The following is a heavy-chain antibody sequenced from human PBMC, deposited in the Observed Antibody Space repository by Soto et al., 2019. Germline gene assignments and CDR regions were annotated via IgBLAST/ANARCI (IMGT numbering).Heavy chain of an antibody. J-gene: IGHJ5*02. CDR1: GFTFSSYG. Sequence: GGSLRLSCAASGFTFSSYGMHWVRQAPGKGLEWVAVIWYDGSNKYYADSVKGRFTISRDNAKNSLYLQMNSLRAEDTAVYYCARDTAVAGTSPLTTWGQGTLVTVSS. D-gene: IGHD6-19*01. CDR2: IWYDGSNK. CDR3: ARDTAVAGTSPLTT. V-gene: IGHV3-33*01.